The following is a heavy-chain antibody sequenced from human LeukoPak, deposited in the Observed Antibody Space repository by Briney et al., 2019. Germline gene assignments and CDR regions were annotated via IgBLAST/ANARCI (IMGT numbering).Heavy chain of an antibody. D-gene: IGHD3-22*01. CDR2: IYYSGST. Sequence: SETLSLTCTVSGGSISSSSYHWGWIRQPPGKGLEWIGSIYYSGSTYYNPSLKSRVTISVDTSKNQFSLKLSSVTAADTAVYYCARLGYYHDSSGYPADYWGQGTLVTVSS. CDR1: GGSISSSSYH. CDR3: ARLGYYHDSSGYPADY. V-gene: IGHV4-39*01. J-gene: IGHJ4*02.